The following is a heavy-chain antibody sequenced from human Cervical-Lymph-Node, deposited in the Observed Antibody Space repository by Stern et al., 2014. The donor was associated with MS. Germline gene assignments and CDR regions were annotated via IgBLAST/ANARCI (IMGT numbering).Heavy chain of an antibody. D-gene: IGHD6-19*01. V-gene: IGHV3-11*01. CDR2: VSSRGGTI. CDR1: GFTFSDYY. Sequence: DQLVESGGGLVKPGGSLRLSCDASGFTFSDYYMTWIRQAPGQGLDWVSYVSSRGGTIHYADSVKGRFTISRDNARNSLYLQMNSLRAEDTAVYYCARGGFSSAWLPDYWGQGTLVTVSS. CDR3: ARGGFSSAWLPDY. J-gene: IGHJ4*02.